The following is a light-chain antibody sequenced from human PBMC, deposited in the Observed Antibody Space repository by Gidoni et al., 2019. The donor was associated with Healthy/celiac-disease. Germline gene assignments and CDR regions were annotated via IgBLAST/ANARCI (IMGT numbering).Light chain of an antibody. CDR3: QQINSYPLT. J-gene: IGKJ4*01. Sequence: IQLTQSPSFLSASVGDRVTITCRASQGISSYVAWYQQKPAKAPKLMIYAASTLQSGVPSRFSGSGSGTECTLTISRLQPEDFATYYWQQINSYPLTFGGGTKVEIK. CDR1: QGISSY. V-gene: IGKV1-9*01. CDR2: AAS.